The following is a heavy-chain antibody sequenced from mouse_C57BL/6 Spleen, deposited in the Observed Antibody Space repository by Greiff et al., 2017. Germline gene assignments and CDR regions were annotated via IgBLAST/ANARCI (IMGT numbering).Heavy chain of an antibody. D-gene: IGHD2-4*01. CDR2: INPSSGYT. Sequence: VQLQQSGAELARPGASVKMSCKASGYTFTSYTMHWVKQRPGPGLEWIGYINPSSGYTKYNQKFKDKATMTADKSSSTAYMQLSSLTSEDSAVYYCARDDYDEAWFAYWGQGTLVTVSA. CDR3: ARDDYDEAWFAY. V-gene: IGHV1-4*01. CDR1: GYTFTSYT. J-gene: IGHJ3*01.